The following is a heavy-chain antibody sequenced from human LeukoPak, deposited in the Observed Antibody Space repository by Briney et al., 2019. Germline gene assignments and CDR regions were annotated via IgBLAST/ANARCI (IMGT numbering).Heavy chain of an antibody. Sequence: GGSLRLSCAASGFSFTTYWMSWVRQAPGKGLVWVSRINTDGSSTSYADSVKGRFTISRDNAKNSLSLQMNSLRAEDTAVYYCARGGSRYDSSGYYPWGQGTLVTVSS. J-gene: IGHJ5*02. CDR3: ARGGSRYDSSGYYP. CDR1: GFSFTTYW. D-gene: IGHD3-22*01. V-gene: IGHV3-74*01. CDR2: INTDGSST.